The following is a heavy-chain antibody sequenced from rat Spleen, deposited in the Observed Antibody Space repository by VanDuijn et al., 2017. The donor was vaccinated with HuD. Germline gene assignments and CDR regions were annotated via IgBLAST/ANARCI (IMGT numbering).Heavy chain of an antibody. CDR3: ARHPTYYGFDGDWLAC. J-gene: IGHJ2*01. V-gene: IGHV5-19*01. D-gene: IGHD1-9*01. CDR2: ISPGGSNI. CDR1: GFTFSNYG. Sequence: EVQLVESGGGLVQPGRSLKVSCAASGFTFSNYGTHWIRQAPTKGLEWVASISPGGSNIYYRDSVKGRFTISRDDARSTLYLQMDSLRSEDTATYYCARHPTYYGFDGDWLACWGQGVVVTVSS.